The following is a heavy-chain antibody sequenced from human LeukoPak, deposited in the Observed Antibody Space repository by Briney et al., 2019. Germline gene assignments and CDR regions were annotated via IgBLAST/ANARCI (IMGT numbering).Heavy chain of an antibody. V-gene: IGHV4-59*01. CDR3: ARGIRVLDAFDI. Sequence: PSETLSLTCTVSGGSISSYYWSWIRQPPGKGLEWIGYIYYSGSTNYDPSLKSRVTISVDTSKNQFSLKLSSVTAADTAVYYCARGIRVLDAFDIWGQGTMATVSS. J-gene: IGHJ3*02. CDR2: IYYSGST. CDR1: GGSISSYY.